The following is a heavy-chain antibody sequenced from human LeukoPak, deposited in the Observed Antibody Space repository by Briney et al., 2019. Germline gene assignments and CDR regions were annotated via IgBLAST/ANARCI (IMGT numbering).Heavy chain of an antibody. CDR1: GFTFRSYG. CDR2: IRYGGSNK. CDR3: AKDSYYYYIDV. Sequence: GGSLRLSCAASGFTFRSYGMHWVRQAPGKGLAWVTFIRYGGSNKYYTDFVKDRFTSSRDNYKSTLYLQMTSLRTEDTAVYYCAKDSYYYYIDVWGKGTTVTVSS. V-gene: IGHV3-30*02. J-gene: IGHJ6*03.